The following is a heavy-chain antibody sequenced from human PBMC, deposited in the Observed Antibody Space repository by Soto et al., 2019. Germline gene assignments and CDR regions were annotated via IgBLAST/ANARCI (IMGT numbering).Heavy chain of an antibody. D-gene: IGHD3-10*01. CDR3: ARECSSCEGSGSFDP. J-gene: IGHJ5*02. CDR2: IYYSGST. CDR1: GGSISSGGYY. V-gene: IGHV4-31*03. Sequence: QVQLQESGPGLVKPSQTLSLICTVYGGSISSGGYYWSWIRQHPGKGLEWIGYIYYSGSTYYNPSLKRRISISVDTYKNQFSQKLSSVTAADTAVYYCARECSSCEGSGSFDPWGQGTLVTVSS.